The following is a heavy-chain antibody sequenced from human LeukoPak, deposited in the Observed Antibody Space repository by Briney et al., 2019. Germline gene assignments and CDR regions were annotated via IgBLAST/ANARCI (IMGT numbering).Heavy chain of an antibody. J-gene: IGHJ4*02. V-gene: IGHV3-33*08. Sequence: GRSLRLSCAASGFTFSSYGMHWVRQAPGKGLEWVAVIWYDGSNKYYADSVKGRFTISRDNSKNTLYLQMNSLRAEDTAVYYCARGGSYDILTGPIDYWGQGTLVTVSS. CDR1: GFTFSSYG. CDR3: ARGGSYDILTGPIDY. D-gene: IGHD3-9*01. CDR2: IWYDGSNK.